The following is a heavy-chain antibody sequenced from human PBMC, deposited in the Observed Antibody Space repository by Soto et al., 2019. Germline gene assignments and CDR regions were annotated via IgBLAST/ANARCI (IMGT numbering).Heavy chain of an antibody. J-gene: IGHJ5*02. V-gene: IGHV1-69*12. Sequence: QVHLVQSGAEVKKPGSSVKVSCKASGGTFSSYAISWVRQAPGQGLEWMGGIIPIFGTANYAQKFQGRVTISADESTNKAYMELSSLRSEDTAIYYCARPTRYYYDTSDQSAWFDPWGQGPLVTVSS. CDR3: ARPTRYYYDTSDQSAWFDP. CDR1: GGTFSSYA. CDR2: IIPIFGTA. D-gene: IGHD3-22*01.